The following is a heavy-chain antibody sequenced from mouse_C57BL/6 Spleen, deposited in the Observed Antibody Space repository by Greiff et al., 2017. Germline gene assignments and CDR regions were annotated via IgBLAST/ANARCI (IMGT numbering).Heavy chain of an antibody. V-gene: IGHV1-42*01. D-gene: IGHD2-5*01. J-gene: IGHJ1*03. CDR1: GYSFTGYY. CDR2: INPSTGGT. CDR3: ARIYSNYWYFDV. Sequence: VQLKESGPELVKPGASVKISCKASGYSFTGYYMNWVKQSPEKSLEWIGEINPSTGGTTYNQKFKAKATLTVDKSSSTAYMQLKSLTSEDSAVYYCARIYSNYWYFDVWGTGTTVTVSS.